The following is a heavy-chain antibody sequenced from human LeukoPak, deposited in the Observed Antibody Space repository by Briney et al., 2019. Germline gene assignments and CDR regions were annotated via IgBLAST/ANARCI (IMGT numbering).Heavy chain of an antibody. CDR3: ARDFGEYSSSLDAFDI. J-gene: IGHJ3*02. CDR1: GFTFSSYW. CDR2: IKQDGSEK. D-gene: IGHD6-6*01. V-gene: IGHV3-7*01. Sequence: GGSLRLSCAASGFTFSSYWMSWVRQAPGKGLEWVANIKQDGSEKYYVDSVKGRFTISRDNAKNSLYLQMNSLRAEDTAVYYCARDFGEYSSSLDAFDIWGQGTMVTVSS.